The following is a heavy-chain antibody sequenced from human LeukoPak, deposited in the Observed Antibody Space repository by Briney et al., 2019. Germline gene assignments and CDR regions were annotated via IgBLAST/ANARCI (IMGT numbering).Heavy chain of an antibody. CDR1: GGTFSGYY. V-gene: IGHV4-34*01. D-gene: IGHD6-19*01. J-gene: IGHJ4*02. CDR2: INHSGGT. Sequence: PSETLSVTCAVYGGTFSGYYWSWIRQPPGKRLEWIGEINHSGGTNYNPSLKSRVTISVDTSKNQFSLKLSSVTAADTAVYYCARAGGSGWYSRFYYFDYWGQGTLVTVSS. CDR3: ARAGGSGWYSRFYYFDY.